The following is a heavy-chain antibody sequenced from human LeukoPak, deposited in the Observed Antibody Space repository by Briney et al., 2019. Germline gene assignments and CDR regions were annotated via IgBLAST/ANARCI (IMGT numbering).Heavy chain of an antibody. Sequence: GGSLRLSCAASGFTFSSYAMHWVRQAPGKGLEWVAVISYDGSNKYYADSVKGRFTISRDNSKNTLYLQMNSLRAEDTAVYYCAKDGLGYCSGGSYQRLAYWGQGTLVTVSS. J-gene: IGHJ4*02. D-gene: IGHD2-15*01. CDR1: GFTFSSYA. CDR2: ISYDGSNK. CDR3: AKDGLGYCSGGSYQRLAY. V-gene: IGHV3-30*04.